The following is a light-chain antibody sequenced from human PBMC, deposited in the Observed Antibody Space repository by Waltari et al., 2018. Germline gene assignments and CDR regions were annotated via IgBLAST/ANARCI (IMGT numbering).Light chain of an antibody. Sequence: EIVLTQSPASLSLSPGDRATIPCRASQSVGRTLAWYQQRPGQAPRLLIYDASSRATGIPDRFSGSGSGTDFSLTISRLEPEDFAVYYCQKYGTRPATFGQGTKVEVK. CDR3: QKYGTRPAT. J-gene: IGKJ1*01. CDR2: DAS. V-gene: IGKV3-20*01. CDR1: QSVGRT.